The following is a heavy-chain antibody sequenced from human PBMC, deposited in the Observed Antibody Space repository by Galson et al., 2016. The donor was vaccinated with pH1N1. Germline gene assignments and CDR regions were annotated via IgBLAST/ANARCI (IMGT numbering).Heavy chain of an antibody. J-gene: IGHJ4*02. D-gene: IGHD3-3*02. CDR2: IGDAI. CDR1: GFTFGAHT. Sequence: SLRLSCAASGFTFGAHTMNWVRQAPGKGLEWVASIGDAIFYADLVRGRFTISRDNAKSTLYLQMNGLRAEDTSIYYCTRDVPFTSFDYWGQGTLVTVSS. CDR3: TRDVPFTSFDY. V-gene: IGHV3-21*06.